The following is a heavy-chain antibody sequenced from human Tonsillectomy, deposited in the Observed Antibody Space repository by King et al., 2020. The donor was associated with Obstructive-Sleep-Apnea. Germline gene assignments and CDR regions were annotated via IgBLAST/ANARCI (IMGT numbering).Heavy chain of an antibody. Sequence: VQLVESGGGVVQPGRSLRLSCAASGFTSTRYGMHWVRQAPGKGLEWVARISYDGSHEYYADSVKGRFTISRDNSKNTLYLQMNSLRAEDTAVYYCAKDRLATIVLYTFDYWGRGTLVTVSS. CDR2: ISYDGSHE. CDR3: AKDRLATIVLYTFDY. D-gene: IGHD5-24*01. J-gene: IGHJ4*02. CDR1: GFTSTRYG. V-gene: IGHV3-30*18.